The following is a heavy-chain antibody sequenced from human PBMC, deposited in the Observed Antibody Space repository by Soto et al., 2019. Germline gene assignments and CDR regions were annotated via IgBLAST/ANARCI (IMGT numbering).Heavy chain of an antibody. V-gene: IGHV6-1*01. Sequence: SQTPPLPCGISAARVTSNSAAWNWIRQSPSRGLEWLGRTYYRSKWYNDYAVAVKSRITINPDTSKNQFSLQLNSVTPEDTAVYYCARVIASAGRGVGYGMDVWGQGTTVTVSS. D-gene: IGHD6-13*01. CDR2: TYYRSKWYN. CDR3: ARVIASAGRGVGYGMDV. CDR1: AARVTSNSAA. J-gene: IGHJ6*02.